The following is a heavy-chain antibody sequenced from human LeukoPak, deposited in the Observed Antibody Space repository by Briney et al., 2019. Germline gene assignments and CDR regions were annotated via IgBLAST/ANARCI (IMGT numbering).Heavy chain of an antibody. D-gene: IGHD2/OR15-2a*01. Sequence: GGSLRLSCAASGFTFSNYGMHWVRQAPGKGLEWVAFISHDGIMAFISFDGSNRHYVDSEKGRFTISRDNSKNTLYLQMNSLRAEDTAVYYCAKQHSMGDTAGGFDYWGQGTLVSVSS. CDR3: AKQHSMGDTAGGFDY. J-gene: IGHJ4*02. V-gene: IGHV3-30*18. CDR2: ISHDGIMAFISFDGSNR. CDR1: GFTFSNYG.